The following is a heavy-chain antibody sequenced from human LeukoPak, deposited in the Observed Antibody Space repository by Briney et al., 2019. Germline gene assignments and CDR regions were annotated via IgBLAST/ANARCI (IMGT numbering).Heavy chain of an antibody. J-gene: IGHJ5*02. D-gene: IGHD3-22*01. CDR1: GFTFSSYA. V-gene: IGHV3-23*01. CDR3: ARGRSITMIVVVIKRITGQPGDNWFDP. CDR2: ISGSGGST. Sequence: QPGGSLRLSCAASGFTFSSYAMSWVRQAPGKGLEWVSAISGSGGSTYYADSVKGRFTISRDNSKNTLYLQMNSLRAEDTAVYYCARGRSITMIVVVIKRITGQPGDNWFDPWGQGTLVTVSS.